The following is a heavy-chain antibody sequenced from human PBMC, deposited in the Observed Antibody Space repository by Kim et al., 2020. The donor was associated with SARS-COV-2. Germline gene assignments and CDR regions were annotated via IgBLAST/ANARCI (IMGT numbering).Heavy chain of an antibody. V-gene: IGHV4-34*01. Sequence: SETLSLTCAVYGGSFSGYYWSWIRQPPGKGLEWIGEINHSGSTNYNPSLKSRVTISVDTSKNQFSLKLSSGTAADTAVYYCARIPAAPVSRVYYYYYMDVWGKGTTVTVSS. CDR2: INHSGST. CDR3: ARIPAAPVSRVYYYYYMDV. CDR1: GGSFSGYY. D-gene: IGHD2-2*01. J-gene: IGHJ6*03.